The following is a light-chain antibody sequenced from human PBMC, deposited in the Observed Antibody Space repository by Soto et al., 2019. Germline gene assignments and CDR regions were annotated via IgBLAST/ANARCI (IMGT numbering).Light chain of an antibody. Sequence: EIVLTQSPATLSLSPGERATLSCMASQSVNTFLAWYQQKPGQSPRLLIYDTSFRATGIPTRFSGSGSGTGFSLTINSLEPEDFAIYYCQQRSNWPLTFGGGTKVDIK. CDR2: DTS. V-gene: IGKV3-11*01. CDR3: QQRSNWPLT. CDR1: QSVNTF. J-gene: IGKJ4*01.